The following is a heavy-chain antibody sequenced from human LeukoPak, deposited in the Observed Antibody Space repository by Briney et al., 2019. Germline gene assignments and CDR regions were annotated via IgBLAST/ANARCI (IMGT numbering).Heavy chain of an antibody. J-gene: IGHJ6*02. Sequence: ASVKVSCKASGYTFTSYAMHWVRQAPGQRLEWMGWINAGNGNTKYSQKFQGRVTITRDTSASTAYMELSSLRSEDTAVYYCANGYGDYHGYYYYGMDVWGQGTTVTVSS. CDR1: GYTFTSYA. CDR2: INAGNGNT. V-gene: IGHV1-3*01. CDR3: ANGYGDYHGYYYYGMDV. D-gene: IGHD4-17*01.